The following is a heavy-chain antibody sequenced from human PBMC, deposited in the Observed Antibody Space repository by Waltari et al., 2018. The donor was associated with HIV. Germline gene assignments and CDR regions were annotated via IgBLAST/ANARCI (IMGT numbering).Heavy chain of an antibody. Sequence: QVQLQESGPGLVKPSETLSLTCAVSGGSISSYNWWRWVRQAPGKGLEWIGEMYHSGGTNFNPSLKSRVTISIDKSKNQFSRRLTSVTAADTAVYYCVRVMTGDYRSSWFDPWGQGALVTVSS. D-gene: IGHD4-17*01. CDR2: MYHSGGT. CDR3: VRVMTGDYRSSWFDP. CDR1: GGSISSYNW. J-gene: IGHJ5*02. V-gene: IGHV4-4*02.